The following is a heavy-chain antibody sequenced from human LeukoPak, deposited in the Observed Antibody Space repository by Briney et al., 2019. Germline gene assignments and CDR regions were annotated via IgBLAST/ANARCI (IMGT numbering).Heavy chain of an antibody. Sequence: RPGGSLRLSCAASGFTFSSYAMSWVRQAPGKGLEWVSAISGSGGSTYYADSVKGRFTISRDNSKSTLYLQMNSLRAEDTAVYYCAPMGAGIVATINPYWGQGTLVTVSS. D-gene: IGHD5-12*01. CDR1: GFTFSSYA. CDR3: APMGAGIVATINPY. CDR2: ISGSGGST. V-gene: IGHV3-23*01. J-gene: IGHJ4*02.